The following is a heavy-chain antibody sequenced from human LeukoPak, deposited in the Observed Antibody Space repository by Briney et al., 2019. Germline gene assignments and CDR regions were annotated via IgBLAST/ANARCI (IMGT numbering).Heavy chain of an antibody. J-gene: IGHJ4*02. CDR3: ATRMITVYYFDS. Sequence: SQTLSLTCTVSDASVTSYGYYWTWIRQHPGKGLEWIGYISYSGNTYYSSSLKSRANIALGSSTNQFSLRLRSVTAADTAMYYCATRMITVYYFDSWGQGTPVTVSS. D-gene: IGHD3-16*01. V-gene: IGHV4-31*03. CDR2: ISYSGNT. CDR1: DASVTSYGYY.